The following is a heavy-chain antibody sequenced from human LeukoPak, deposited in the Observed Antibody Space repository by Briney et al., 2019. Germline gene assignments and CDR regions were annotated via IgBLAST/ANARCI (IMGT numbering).Heavy chain of an antibody. D-gene: IGHD2-21*02. CDR1: GGTFSSYA. Sequence: SVKVSCKASGGTFSSYAISWVRQAPGQGLEWMGGIIPIFGTANYAQKFQERVDIITDRSTNTVFMELRSLRSDDTAVYYCSAGATTYCGEDCYPSFFFYHGIDVWGQGTTVTVSS. J-gene: IGHJ6*02. CDR2: IIPIFGTA. V-gene: IGHV1-69*05. CDR3: SAGATTYCGEDCYPSFFFYHGIDV.